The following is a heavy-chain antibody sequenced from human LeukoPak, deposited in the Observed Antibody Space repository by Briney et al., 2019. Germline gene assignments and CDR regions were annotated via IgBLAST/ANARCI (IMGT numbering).Heavy chain of an antibody. J-gene: IGHJ3*02. CDR2: IYYSGST. Sequence: SETLSLTCTVSGGSISSHYWSWIRQPPGKGLEWIGYIYYSGSTNYNPSLKSRVTISVDTSKNQFSLKLSSVTAADAAVYYCARDLVTVTKGFDIWGQGTMVSVSS. CDR3: ARDLVTVTKGFDI. CDR1: GGSISSHY. D-gene: IGHD4-17*01. V-gene: IGHV4-59*11.